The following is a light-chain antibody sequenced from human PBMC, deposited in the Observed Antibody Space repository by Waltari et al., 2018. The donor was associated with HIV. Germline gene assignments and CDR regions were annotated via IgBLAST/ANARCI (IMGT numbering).Light chain of an antibody. V-gene: IGKV3-20*01. CDR1: RSVWSTS. J-gene: IGKJ1*01. CDR2: GTS. Sequence: VLTQSPGTLSLSPGERATLPCRASRSVWSTSFGWYQEKSGQPPRLLVYGTSNRVAGIPDRFSGSGSGTDFTLTISRLEPEDSAVYYCQEFDDDSWSFGHGTKVEI. CDR3: QEFDDDSWS.